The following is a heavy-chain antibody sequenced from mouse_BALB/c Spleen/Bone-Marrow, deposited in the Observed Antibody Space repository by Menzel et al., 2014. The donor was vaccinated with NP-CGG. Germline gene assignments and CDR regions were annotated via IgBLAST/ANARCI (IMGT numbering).Heavy chain of an antibody. D-gene: IGHD2-2*01. J-gene: IGHJ3*01. Sequence: QVQLQQSGAELAKPGASVKMSCKASGYTFTSYWTHWVKQRPGQGLEWIGYINPSTGYTEYNQKFKDKATLTADKSSSTAYMQLSSLTPEDSAVYYCARSGGGYDGFAYWGQGTLVTVSA. CDR1: GYTFTSYW. CDR2: INPSTGYT. CDR3: ARSGGGYDGFAY. V-gene: IGHV1-7*01.